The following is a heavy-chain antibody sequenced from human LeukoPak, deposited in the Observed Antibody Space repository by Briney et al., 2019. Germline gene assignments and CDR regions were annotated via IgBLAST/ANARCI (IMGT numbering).Heavy chain of an antibody. Sequence: SETLSLTCTVSGDSISRGRYYWSWVRQPAGKELEWIGRIYASGKTDYNPYTPSLKSRVAMSLDTSKNQVSLYLTSVTAADTAVYYCARRGHFDWAILGYYLDYWGQGTLVTVSS. CDR2: IYASGKT. J-gene: IGHJ4*02. CDR1: GDSISRGRYY. V-gene: IGHV4-61*02. CDR3: ARRGHFDWAILGYYLDY. D-gene: IGHD3-9*01.